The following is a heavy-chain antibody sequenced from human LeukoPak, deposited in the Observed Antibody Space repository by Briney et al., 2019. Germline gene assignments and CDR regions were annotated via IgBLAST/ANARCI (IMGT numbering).Heavy chain of an antibody. CDR2: IWYDGTNK. J-gene: IGHJ3*02. Sequence: GRSLRLTCAASGFSFSSYGLHWVRQAPGKGLEWVAVIWYDGTNKYYADSVKGRFTISRDNSKNTLYQQMNSLRAEDTAVYYCAKVWGGGSYLDAFDIWGQGTMVTVSS. CDR1: GFSFSSYG. D-gene: IGHD1-26*01. V-gene: IGHV3-33*06. CDR3: AKVWGGGSYLDAFDI.